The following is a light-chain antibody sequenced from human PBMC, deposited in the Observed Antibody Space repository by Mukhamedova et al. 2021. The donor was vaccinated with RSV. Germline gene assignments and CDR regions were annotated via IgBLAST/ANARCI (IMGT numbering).Light chain of an antibody. CDR2: AAS. Sequence: MGTITCRASQGISNYLAWYQQKPGKVPKLLIYAASTLQSGVPSRFSGSGSGTDFTLTISSLQPEDVATYYCHKYNSAPRTFGQGTKV. CDR1: QGISNY. CDR3: HKYNSAPRT. V-gene: IGKV1-27*01. J-gene: IGKJ1*01.